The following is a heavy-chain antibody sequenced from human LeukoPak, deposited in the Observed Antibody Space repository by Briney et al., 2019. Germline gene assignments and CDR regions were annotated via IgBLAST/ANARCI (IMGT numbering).Heavy chain of an antibody. J-gene: IGHJ4*02. CDR3: ARGGTTTVTIYYFDY. CDR2: INHSGST. D-gene: IGHD4-17*01. V-gene: IGHV4-34*01. CDR1: GGSFSGYY. Sequence: SETLSLTCAVYGGSFSGYYWSWIRQPPGKGLEWIGEINHSGSTNYNPSLKSRVTISVDTSKNQFSLKLSSVTAADTAVHYCARGGTTTVTIYYFDYWGQGTLVTVSS.